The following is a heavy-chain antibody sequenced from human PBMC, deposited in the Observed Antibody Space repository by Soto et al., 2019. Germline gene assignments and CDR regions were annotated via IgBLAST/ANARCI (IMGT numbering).Heavy chain of an antibody. V-gene: IGHV3-30*04. CDR3: ARSRSGAVADSFDF. Sequence: QVQVVESGGGMVEPGRSPRLSCAASGFSFSRYAIHWVRQAPGKGLEWVAVISKDGSHKYYLESVKGRFTISRDNSKNILSLHMNSLTNEDTAVYYCARSRSGAVADSFDFWGQGTLVTVSS. J-gene: IGHJ4*02. CDR2: ISKDGSHK. D-gene: IGHD3-10*01. CDR1: GFSFSRYA.